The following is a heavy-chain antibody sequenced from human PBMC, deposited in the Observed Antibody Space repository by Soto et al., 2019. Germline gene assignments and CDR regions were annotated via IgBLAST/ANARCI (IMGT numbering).Heavy chain of an antibody. CDR2: IGSAGDT. Sequence: EVQLVESGGGLVQPGGSLRLSCAASGFTLSNYDMHWVRQTTGKGLEWVSAIGSAGDTYYAGSVKGRFTISREKAKNSLYLQMQGLRAGDTAVYYCARGRGADFDYWGQGTLVTVSS. V-gene: IGHV3-13*04. CDR3: ARGRGADFDY. J-gene: IGHJ4*02. D-gene: IGHD1-26*01. CDR1: GFTLSNYD.